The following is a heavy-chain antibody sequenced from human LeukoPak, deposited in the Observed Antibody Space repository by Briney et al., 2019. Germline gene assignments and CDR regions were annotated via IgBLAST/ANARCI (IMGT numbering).Heavy chain of an antibody. CDR1: GYTFTGYY. CDR3: AAHYDFWSGYPFDY. CDR2: INPNSGGT. Sequence: ASVKVSCKASGYTFTGYYMHWVRQVPGQGLEWMGWINPNSGGTNYAQKFQGRVTMTRDTSISTAYMELSRLRSDDTAVYYCAAHYDFWSGYPFDYWGQGTLVTVSS. D-gene: IGHD3-3*01. V-gene: IGHV1-2*02. J-gene: IGHJ4*02.